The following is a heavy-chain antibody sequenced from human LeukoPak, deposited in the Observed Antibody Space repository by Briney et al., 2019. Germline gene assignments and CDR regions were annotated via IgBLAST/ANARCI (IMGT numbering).Heavy chain of an antibody. CDR1: GFTVSSNY. V-gene: IGHV3-30-3*01. D-gene: IGHD5-18*01. Sequence: GGSLRLSCAASGFTVSSNYMSWVRQAPGKGLEWVAVISYDGSNKYYADSVKGRFTISRDNSKNTLYLQMNSLRAEDTAVYYCARGRGYSYGLVDYWGQGTLVTVSS. J-gene: IGHJ4*02. CDR2: ISYDGSNK. CDR3: ARGRGYSYGLVDY.